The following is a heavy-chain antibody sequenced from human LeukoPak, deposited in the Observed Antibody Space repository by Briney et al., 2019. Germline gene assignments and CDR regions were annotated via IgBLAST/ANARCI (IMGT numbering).Heavy chain of an antibody. CDR2: IIPIFGTA. Sequence: GASVKVSCKASGGTFSSYAISWVRQAPGQGLEWMGGIIPIFGTANYAQKFQGRVTITTDESTSTAYMELSSLRSEDTAVYYCASARQGYNWNYYWFAPWGQGTLVTVSS. CDR1: GGTFSSYA. CDR3: ASARQGYNWNYYWFAP. J-gene: IGHJ5*02. D-gene: IGHD1-7*01. V-gene: IGHV1-69*05.